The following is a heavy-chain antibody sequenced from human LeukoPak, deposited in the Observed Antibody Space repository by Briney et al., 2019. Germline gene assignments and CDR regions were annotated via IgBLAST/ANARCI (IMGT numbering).Heavy chain of an antibody. V-gene: IGHV4-38-2*01. CDR3: ARHGTTVVTRDAFDI. CDR1: GYSISSGYY. CDR2: IYHSGST. D-gene: IGHD4-23*01. Sequence: PETLSLTCAVSGYSISSGYYWGWIRQPPGKGLEWIGSIYHSGSTYYNPSLKSRVTTSVDTSKNQFSLKLSSVTAADTAVYYCARHGTTVVTRDAFDIWGQGTMVTVSS. J-gene: IGHJ3*02.